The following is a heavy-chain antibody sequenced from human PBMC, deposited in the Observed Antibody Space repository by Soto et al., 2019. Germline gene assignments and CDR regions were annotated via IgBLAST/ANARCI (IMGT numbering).Heavy chain of an antibody. CDR2: IKSKTDGGTI. CDR1: GFTFSHAW. J-gene: IGHJ3*02. CDR3: TASYRDYVGSAFDI. D-gene: IGHD4-17*01. V-gene: IGHV3-15*07. Sequence: QLVVSGGGLVKPGGSLRLSCAASGFTFSHAWMNWVRQAPGKGLEWVGRIKSKTDGGTIDYAAPVKGRFTISRDDSENTLYLQMNSLKTEDTAVYYCTASYRDYVGSAFDIRGQGTMVTVSS.